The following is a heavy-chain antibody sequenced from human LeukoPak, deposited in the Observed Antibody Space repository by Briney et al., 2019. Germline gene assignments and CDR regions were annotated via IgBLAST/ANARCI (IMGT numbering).Heavy chain of an antibody. J-gene: IGHJ4*02. CDR2: INSDESRT. Sequence: GGSLRLSCAASGFTFSSYWMHWVRQALGEGLVWVSRINSDESRTHYADSVKGRFTISRDNARNTLHLQMNSLRAEDTAVYYCATGVTAAGNGRGLDYWGQGTLVTVSS. V-gene: IGHV3-74*01. D-gene: IGHD6-13*01. CDR3: ATGVTAAGNGRGLDY. CDR1: GFTFSSYW.